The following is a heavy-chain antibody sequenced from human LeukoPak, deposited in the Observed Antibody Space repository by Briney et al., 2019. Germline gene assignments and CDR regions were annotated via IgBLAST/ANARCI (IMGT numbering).Heavy chain of an antibody. V-gene: IGHV4-38-2*01. CDR2: IYHSGST. CDR3: AKGPAWYFDL. CDR1: GYSISSGYY. Sequence: PSETLSLTCAVSGYSISSGYYWGWIRQPPRKGLAWIGMIYHSGSTSYNPSLKSRVTISVDTSNNQFSLKLSSVTAADTAVYYCAKGPAWYFDLWGRGTLVTVSS. J-gene: IGHJ2*01.